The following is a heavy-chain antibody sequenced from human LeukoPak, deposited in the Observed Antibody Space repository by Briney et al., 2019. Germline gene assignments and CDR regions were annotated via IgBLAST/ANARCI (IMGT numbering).Heavy chain of an antibody. V-gene: IGHV3-48*03. CDR3: ARDPGYSYSQASFDY. D-gene: IGHD5-18*01. CDR1: GSTFSSYE. CDR2: ISSSGSTI. Sequence: GGSLRLSRAASGSTFSSYEMNWVRQAPGKGLEWVSYISSSGSTIYYADSVKGRFTISRDNAKNSLYLQMNSLRAEDTAVYYCARDPGYSYSQASFDYWGQGTLVTVSS. J-gene: IGHJ4*02.